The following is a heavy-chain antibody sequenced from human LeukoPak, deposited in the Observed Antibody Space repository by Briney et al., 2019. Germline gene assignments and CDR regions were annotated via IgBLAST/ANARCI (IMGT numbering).Heavy chain of an antibody. CDR1: GFTFSNYA. CDR3: AKENPHNDY. Sequence: GGSLRLSCAASGFTFSNYAMSWARQAPGKGLEWVSAISGSGGETYYAESVKGRFTISRDNSKNTLYMQMNSLRAEDTALYYCAKENPHNDYWGQGTLVTVSS. J-gene: IGHJ4*02. CDR2: ISGSGGET. V-gene: IGHV3-23*01.